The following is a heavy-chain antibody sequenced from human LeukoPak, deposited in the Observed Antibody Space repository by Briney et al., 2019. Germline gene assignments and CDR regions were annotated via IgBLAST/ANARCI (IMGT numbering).Heavy chain of an antibody. D-gene: IGHD2-8*01. CDR2: INHSGST. V-gene: IGHV4-34*01. Sequence: SETLSLTCAVYGGSFSGYYWSWIRQPPGKGLEWIGEINHSGSTNYNPSLKSRVTISVDTSKNQFSLKLSSVTAADTAVYYCARNPNIGLAYWGQGTLVTVSS. J-gene: IGHJ4*02. CDR3: ARNPNIGLAY. CDR1: GGSFSGYY.